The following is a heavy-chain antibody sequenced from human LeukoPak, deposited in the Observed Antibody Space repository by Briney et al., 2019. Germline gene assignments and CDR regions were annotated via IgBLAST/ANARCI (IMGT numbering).Heavy chain of an antibody. J-gene: IGHJ3*02. V-gene: IGHV4-61*01. CDR3: TRSTNLEAFDI. D-gene: IGHD2-8*01. CDR2: IYYSGST. CDR1: GGSVSSGTYD. Sequence: SETLSLTCTVSGGSVSSGTYDWSWIRQPPAKGLEWIGYIYYSGSTNYNPSLKSRVTISVDTSKNQCSLKLSSVTTADTAVYYCTRSTNLEAFDIWGQGTMVTVSS.